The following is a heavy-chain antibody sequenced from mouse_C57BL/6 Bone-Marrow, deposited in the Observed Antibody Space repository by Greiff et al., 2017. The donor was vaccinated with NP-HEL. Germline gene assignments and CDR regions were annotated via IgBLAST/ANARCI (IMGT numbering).Heavy chain of an antibody. Sequence: EVMLVESEGGLVQPGSSMKLSCTASGFTFSDYYMAWVRQVPEKGLEWVANINYDGSSTYYLDSLKSRFIISRDNAKNILYLQMSSLKSEDTATYYCAREPGYAYWGQGTLVTVSA. J-gene: IGHJ3*01. CDR2: INYDGSST. V-gene: IGHV5-16*01. CDR1: GFTFSDYY. CDR3: AREPGYAY. D-gene: IGHD1-2*01.